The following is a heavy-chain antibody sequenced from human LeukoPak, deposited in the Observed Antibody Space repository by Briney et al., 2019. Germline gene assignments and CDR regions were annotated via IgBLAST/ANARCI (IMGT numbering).Heavy chain of an antibody. CDR2: INHSGST. J-gene: IGHJ6*03. V-gene: IGHV4-34*01. Sequence: SETLSLTCAVYGGSFSGYYWSWIRQPPGKGLEWIGEINHSGSTNYNPSLKSRVTISVDTSKNQFSLKLSSVTAADTAVYYCRTGSSRWPSYYYMDVWGKGTTVTVSS. D-gene: IGHD6-13*01. CDR1: GGSFSGYY. CDR3: RTGSSRWPSYYYMDV.